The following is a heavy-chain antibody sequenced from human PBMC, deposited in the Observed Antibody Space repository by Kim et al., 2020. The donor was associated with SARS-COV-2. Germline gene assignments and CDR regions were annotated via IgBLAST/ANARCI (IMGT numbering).Heavy chain of an antibody. D-gene: IGHD2-21*01. CDR2: IYHTGIS. J-gene: IGHJ4*02. CDR3: ASSILFYCGGY. Sequence: SETLSLTCTVSGVSISAGDYYWNWVRQSPGKGLEWIGNIYHTGISSYNPSFKNRVTMSVDTSRNQFSLKLSSVTAADTALYYCASSILFYCGGYWGQG. V-gene: IGHV4-30-4*01. CDR1: GVSISAGDYY.